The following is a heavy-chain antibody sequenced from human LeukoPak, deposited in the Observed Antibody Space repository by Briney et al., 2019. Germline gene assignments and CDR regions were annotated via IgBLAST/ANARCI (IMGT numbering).Heavy chain of an antibody. J-gene: IGHJ4*02. CDR3: ARYSASYYYDSSGYSDFDY. CDR2: IYYNGNT. CDR1: GGSISRSGFY. D-gene: IGHD3-22*01. V-gene: IGHV4-39*07. Sequence: PSETLSLTCTVSGGSISRSGFYWGWIRQPPGKGLEWIGNIYYNGNTYYNPSLKSRVTISIDTSKIQFSLKLSSVTAADTAVCYCARYSASYYYDSSGYSDFDYWGQGTLVTVSS.